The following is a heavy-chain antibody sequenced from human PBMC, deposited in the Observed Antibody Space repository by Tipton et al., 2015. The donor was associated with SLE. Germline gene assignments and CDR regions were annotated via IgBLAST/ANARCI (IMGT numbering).Heavy chain of an antibody. D-gene: IGHD3-16*01. Sequence: SLSLSCTASGFTFGDYAMSWVRQAPGKGLEWVGFIRSKAYGGTTEYAASVKGRFTISRGDSKSIAYLQMNSLKTEDTAVYYGTRDARFNYYYMDVWGKGTTVTISS. CDR3: TRDARFNYYYMDV. CDR1: GFTFGDYA. V-gene: IGHV3-49*04. J-gene: IGHJ6*03. CDR2: IRSKAYGGTT.